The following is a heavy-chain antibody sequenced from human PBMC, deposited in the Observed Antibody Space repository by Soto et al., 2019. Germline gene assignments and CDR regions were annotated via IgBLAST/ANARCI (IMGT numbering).Heavy chain of an antibody. CDR3: AKSPLWFEDTGYYFDY. CDR1: GFTFSSYA. V-gene: IGHV3-23*01. J-gene: IGHJ4*02. D-gene: IGHD3-10*01. Sequence: GGSLRLSCAASGFTFSSYAMSWVRQAPGKGLEWVSAISGSGGSTYYADSVKGRFTISRDNSKNTLYLQMYSLRAEDTAVYYCAKSPLWFEDTGYYFDYWGQGTLVTVSS. CDR2: ISGSGGST.